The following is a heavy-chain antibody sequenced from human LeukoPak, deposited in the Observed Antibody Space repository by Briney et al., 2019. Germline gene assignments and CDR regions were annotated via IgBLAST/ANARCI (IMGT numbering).Heavy chain of an antibody. D-gene: IGHD2-15*01. CDR3: ARGRIAYSAYYFDY. J-gene: IGHJ4*02. CDR1: GDSITNYF. V-gene: IGHV4-59*01. Sequence: SETLSLTCTVSGDSITNYFWSWIRQPPGKGLEWIGYIYYTGNTNYKPSLKSRVTISVDTSTNQFSLRLRSVTAADTAVYYCARGRIAYSAYYFDYWGRGTLVTVSS. CDR2: IYYTGNT.